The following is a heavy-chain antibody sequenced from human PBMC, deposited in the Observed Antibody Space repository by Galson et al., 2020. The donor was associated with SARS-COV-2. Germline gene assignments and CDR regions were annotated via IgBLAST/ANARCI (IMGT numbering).Heavy chain of an antibody. CDR3: AYFKLSIASPPDAFEI. Sequence: SGPTLVKPTQTLTLTCSFSGFSLTTSGVGVGWIRQPPGQAPEWLALIYWDDEKRYSPSLNSRLTITKDTSKNQVVLIMTDMDPVETATYYFAYFKLSIASPPDAFEIWGQGTVVTVSS. D-gene: IGHD6-6*01. CDR2: IYWDDEK. CDR1: GFSLTTSGVG. J-gene: IGHJ3*02. V-gene: IGHV2-5*02.